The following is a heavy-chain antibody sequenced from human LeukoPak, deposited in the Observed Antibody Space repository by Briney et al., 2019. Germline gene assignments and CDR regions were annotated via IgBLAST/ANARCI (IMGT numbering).Heavy chain of an antibody. J-gene: IGHJ4*02. V-gene: IGHV3-74*01. CDR2: VNSDGSST. D-gene: IGHD4-17*01. CDR1: GFTFSSFW. Sequence: GSLRLSCAASGFTFSSFWMHWVRQAPGKGLVWVSYVNSDGSSTTYADSVKGRFTISRDNAKNTLYLQMNSLRAEDTAVYYCARGGYGSIDYWGQGTLVTVSS. CDR3: ARGGYGSIDY.